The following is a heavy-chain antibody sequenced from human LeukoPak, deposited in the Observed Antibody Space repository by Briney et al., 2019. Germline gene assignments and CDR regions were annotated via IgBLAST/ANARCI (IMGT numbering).Heavy chain of an antibody. CDR1: GFTFSSYA. J-gene: IGHJ4*02. Sequence: GGSLRLSCAASGFTFSSYAMSWVRQAPGKGLEWVSAISGSGGSTYYADSVKGRFTISRDNSKNTLYLQMNSLRAEDTAVYYCAKERPIYGDYKRGYFDYWGQGTLVTVSS. CDR2: ISGSGGST. D-gene: IGHD4-17*01. CDR3: AKERPIYGDYKRGYFDY. V-gene: IGHV3-23*01.